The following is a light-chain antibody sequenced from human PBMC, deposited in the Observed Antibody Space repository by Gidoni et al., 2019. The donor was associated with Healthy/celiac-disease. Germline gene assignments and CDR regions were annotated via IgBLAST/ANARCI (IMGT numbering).Light chain of an antibody. CDR1: QSVSSSY. J-gene: IGKJ1*01. CDR2: GAS. CDR3: QQYGSSPPWT. V-gene: IGKV3-20*01. Sequence: ESVLTQSPGTLSLSPGERATLSCRASQSVSSSYLAWYQQKPGQAPRLLIYGASSRATGIPDRFSGSGSGTDCTLTISRREPEDFAVYYCQQYGSSPPWTFGQGTKVEIK.